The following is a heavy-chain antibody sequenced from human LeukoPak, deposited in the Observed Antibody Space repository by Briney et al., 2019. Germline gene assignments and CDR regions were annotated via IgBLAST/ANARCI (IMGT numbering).Heavy chain of an antibody. CDR2: IFYSGST. D-gene: IGHD6-13*01. CDR1: GGSISTSNYY. V-gene: IGHV4-39*07. Sequence: PSETLSLTCTVSGGSISTSNYYWGWIRQPPGKGLEWIGNIFYSGSTYYSPSLKSRVTISLDTSRNQFSLKLTSVTAADTAVYYCAKSNGYGLADIWGQGTMVTVSS. J-gene: IGHJ3*02. CDR3: AKSNGYGLADI.